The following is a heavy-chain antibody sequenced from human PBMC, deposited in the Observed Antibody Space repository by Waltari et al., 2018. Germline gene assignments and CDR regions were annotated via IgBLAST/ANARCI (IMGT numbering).Heavy chain of an antibody. CDR1: GGSFSGYY. Sequence: QVQLQQWGAGLLKPSETLSLTCAVYGGSFSGYYWSWIRQPPGKGLEWIGEINHSGSTNYNPSLKSRVTISVDTSKNQFSLKLSSVTAADTAVYYCARRSRPGIAVARGYFQHWGQGTLVTVSS. D-gene: IGHD6-19*01. CDR3: ARRSRPGIAVARGYFQH. CDR2: INHSGST. V-gene: IGHV4-34*01. J-gene: IGHJ1*01.